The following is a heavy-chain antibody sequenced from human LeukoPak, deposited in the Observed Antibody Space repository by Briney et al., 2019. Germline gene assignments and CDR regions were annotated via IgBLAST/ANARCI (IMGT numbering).Heavy chain of an antibody. V-gene: IGHV4-4*09. Sequence: PSETLSLTCTVSGGSFSSYYWTWMRQPPGKGLEWIGYIYTSGSTNYNPSLKSRVTISVDTSKDQFSLKLSSVTAADTAVYYCARLHTCSSTSCYYNWFDPWGQGTLVTVSS. D-gene: IGHD2-2*01. CDR2: IYTSGST. J-gene: IGHJ5*02. CDR3: ARLHTCSSTSCYYNWFDP. CDR1: GGSFSSYY.